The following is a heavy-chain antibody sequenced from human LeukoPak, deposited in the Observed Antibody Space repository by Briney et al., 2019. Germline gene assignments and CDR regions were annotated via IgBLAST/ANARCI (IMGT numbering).Heavy chain of an antibody. CDR3: AKEYYYDSSGYYWSPGHYGMDV. D-gene: IGHD3-22*01. CDR1: GFTFDDYA. Sequence: PGGSLRLSCAASGFTFDDYAMHWVRQAPGKGLEWVSLISWDGGSTCYADSVKGRFTISRDNSKNSLYLQMNSLRAEDTALYYCAKEYYYDSSGYYWSPGHYGMDVWGQGTTVTVSS. J-gene: IGHJ6*02. CDR2: ISWDGGST. V-gene: IGHV3-43D*03.